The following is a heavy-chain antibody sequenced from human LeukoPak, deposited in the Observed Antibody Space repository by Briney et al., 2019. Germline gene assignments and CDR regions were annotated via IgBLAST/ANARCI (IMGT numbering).Heavy chain of an antibody. CDR1: GFTFSSYG. CDR2: IRYDGSNK. D-gene: IGHD3-3*01. CDR3: AKDRLWGFLEWPDAFDI. V-gene: IGHV3-30*02. Sequence: PGGSLRLSCAASGFTFSSYGMHWVRQAPGKGLEWVAFIRYDGSNKYYADSVKGRFTISRDNSKNTLYLQMNSLRAEDTAVYYCAKDRLWGFLEWPDAFDIWGQGTMVTVSS. J-gene: IGHJ3*02.